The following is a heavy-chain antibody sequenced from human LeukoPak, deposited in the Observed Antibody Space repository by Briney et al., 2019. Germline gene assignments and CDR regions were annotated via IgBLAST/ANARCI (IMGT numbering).Heavy chain of an antibody. V-gene: IGHV4-34*01. J-gene: IGHJ4*02. CDR3: ARGPFIVGATLDY. Sequence: PSETLSLTCAVYGGSFSGYYWSWIRQPPGKGLEWIGEINHSGSTNYNPSLKSRVTISVDTSKNQFSLKLSSVTAADTAVYCCARGPFIVGATLDYWGQGTLVTVSS. D-gene: IGHD1-26*01. CDR2: INHSGST. CDR1: GGSFSGYY.